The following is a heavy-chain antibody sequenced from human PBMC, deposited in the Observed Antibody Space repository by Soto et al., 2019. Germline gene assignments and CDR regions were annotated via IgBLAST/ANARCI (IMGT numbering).Heavy chain of an antibody. J-gene: IGHJ6*02. D-gene: IGHD3-22*01. CDR2: IYHSGST. CDR3: ARGYYDSSGYYGMDV. CDR1: GGSISSGGYS. Sequence: SETLSLTCAVSGGSISSGGYSWGWIRQPPGKGLEWIGYIYHSGSTYYNPSLKSRVTISVDRSKNQFSLKLSSVTAADTAVYYCARGYYDSSGYYGMDVWGQGTTVTVSS. V-gene: IGHV4-30-2*01.